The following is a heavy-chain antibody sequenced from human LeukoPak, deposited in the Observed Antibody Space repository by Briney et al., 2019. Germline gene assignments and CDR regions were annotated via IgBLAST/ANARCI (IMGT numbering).Heavy chain of an antibody. CDR2: ITWNGDKT. CDR3: ARDPFCSSGTGCYFEDWFDP. V-gene: IGHV3-20*04. CDR1: GFNFDDYD. D-gene: IGHD2-15*01. J-gene: IGHJ5*02. Sequence: GGSLRLSCAASGFNFDDYDMSWVRQVPGKGLEWVSGITWNGDKTGYADSVRGRFAISRDNTKKSLYLQMSSLRAEDTALYYCARDPFCSSGTGCYFEDWFDPWGPGTLVTVSS.